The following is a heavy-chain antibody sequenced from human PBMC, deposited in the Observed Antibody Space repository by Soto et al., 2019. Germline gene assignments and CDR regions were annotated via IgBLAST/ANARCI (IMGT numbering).Heavy chain of an antibody. CDR3: AGSPHDYGVLNEH. V-gene: IGHV3-21*01. Sequence: GGSLRLSCAASGFTFSSYSMNWVRQAPGKGLEWVSSISSSSSYIYYADSVKGRFTISRDNAKNSLYLQMNSLRAEDTAVYYCAGSPHDYGVLNEHWGQGTLVTVSS. CDR1: GFTFSSYS. D-gene: IGHD4-17*01. CDR2: ISSSSSYI. J-gene: IGHJ4*02.